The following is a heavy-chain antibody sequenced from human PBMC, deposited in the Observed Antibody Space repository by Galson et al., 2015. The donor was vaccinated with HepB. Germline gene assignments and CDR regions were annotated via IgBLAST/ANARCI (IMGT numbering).Heavy chain of an antibody. CDR2: TYYRSKWYN. Sequence: CAISGDSVSSNSAAWNWIRQSPSRGLEWLGRTYYRSKWYNDYAVSVKSRITINPDTSKNQFSLQLNSVTPEDTAVYYCARERPSLPTLRFLEWLSPKAAFDIWGQGTMVTVSS. V-gene: IGHV6-1*01. CDR3: ARERPSLPTLRFLEWLSPKAAFDI. J-gene: IGHJ3*02. CDR1: GDSVSSNSAA. D-gene: IGHD3-3*01.